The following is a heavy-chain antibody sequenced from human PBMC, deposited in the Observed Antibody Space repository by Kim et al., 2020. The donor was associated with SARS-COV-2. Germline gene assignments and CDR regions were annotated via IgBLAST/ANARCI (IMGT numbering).Heavy chain of an antibody. D-gene: IGHD1-1*01. J-gene: IGHJ4*02. V-gene: IGHV1-2*06. CDR2: INPNSGGT. Sequence: ASVKVSCKTSGYMFSDYYMHWVRQAPGQGLEWMGRINPNSGGTNYAQKFQGRVTMTRDTSITTVYMDLSGLTSDDTAVYYCAKNWNDGFDFWDQGTLVTV. CDR1: GYMFSDYY. CDR3: AKNWNDGFDF.